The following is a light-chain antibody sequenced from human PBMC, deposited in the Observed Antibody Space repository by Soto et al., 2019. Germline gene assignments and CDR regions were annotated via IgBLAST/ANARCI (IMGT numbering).Light chain of an antibody. V-gene: IGKV3-11*01. Sequence: EIVLTQSPATLSLSPGERATLSCRASQSVSSYLAWYQQKPGQAPRLLIYDASNRATGIPARFSGSGSGTDFTLTISSLEPEDFAVYFCQQRSNWPPRLTFGGGTKVDIK. J-gene: IGKJ4*01. CDR1: QSVSSY. CDR2: DAS. CDR3: QQRSNWPPRLT.